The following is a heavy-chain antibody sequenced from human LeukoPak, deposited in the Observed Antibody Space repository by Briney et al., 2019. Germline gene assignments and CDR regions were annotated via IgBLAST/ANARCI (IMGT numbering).Heavy chain of an antibody. CDR1: GYSISSGYY. D-gene: IGHD3-10*01. Sequence: SETLSLTCTVSGYSISSGYYWGWIRQPPGKGLEWIGNIYHSGSTYYNPSLKSRVTISVDTSKNQFSLKLSSVNAADTAVYYCARGRGEGRGISLVRGVRALSYNWFDPWGHGTLVTVSS. J-gene: IGHJ5*02. CDR3: ARGRGEGRGISLVRGVRALSYNWFDP. V-gene: IGHV4-38-2*02. CDR2: IYHSGST.